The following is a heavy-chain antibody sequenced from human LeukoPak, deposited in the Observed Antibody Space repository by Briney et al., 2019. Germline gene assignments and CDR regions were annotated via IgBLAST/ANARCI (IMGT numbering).Heavy chain of an antibody. D-gene: IGHD5-24*01. Sequence: PGGSLRLSCAASGFTFSRFWMTWVRQAPGKGLEWVANIKQDGSEKYYVDSVKGRFTISRDNAKNSLYLQMNSLRAEDTAVYYCAAGYNSGLAYWGQGTLVTVSS. CDR3: AAGYNSGLAY. CDR1: GFTFSRFW. CDR2: IKQDGSEK. V-gene: IGHV3-7*01. J-gene: IGHJ4*02.